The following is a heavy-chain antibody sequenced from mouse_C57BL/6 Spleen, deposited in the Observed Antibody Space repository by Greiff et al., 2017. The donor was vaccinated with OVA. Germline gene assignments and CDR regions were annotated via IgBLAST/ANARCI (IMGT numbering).Heavy chain of an antibody. CDR1: GFTFSDYG. Sequence: EVKLMESGGGLVKPGGSLKLSCAASGFTFSDYGMHWVRQAPEKGLEWVAYISSGSSTIYYADRVKGRFTISRDNAKNTLFLQMTSLRSEDTAMYYCARTTVVDWYFDVWGTGTTVTVSS. CDR2: ISSGSSTI. D-gene: IGHD1-1*01. V-gene: IGHV5-17*01. J-gene: IGHJ1*03. CDR3: ARTTVVDWYFDV.